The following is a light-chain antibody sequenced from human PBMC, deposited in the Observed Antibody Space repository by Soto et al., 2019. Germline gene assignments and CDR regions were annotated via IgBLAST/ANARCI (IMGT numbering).Light chain of an antibody. V-gene: IGLV2-23*03. CDR3: CSYAGSSTFPV. CDR1: SSDVGSYNP. CDR2: EGS. J-gene: IGLJ7*01. Sequence: QSVLTQPASVSGSPGQSITISCTGTSSDVGSYNPVSWYQQHPGKAPKLMIYEGSKRPSGVSNRFSGSKSGNTASLTISGLQAEDEADYYCCSYAGSSTFPVFGGGTQLTVL.